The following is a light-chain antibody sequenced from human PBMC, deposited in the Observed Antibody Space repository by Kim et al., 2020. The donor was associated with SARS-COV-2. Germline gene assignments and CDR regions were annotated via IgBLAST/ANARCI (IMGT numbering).Light chain of an antibody. V-gene: IGKV3-11*01. CDR3: QQRGNWPLT. J-gene: IGKJ4*01. Sequence: LSPGERATLSCRASQGVSSYLAWYPQKPGQAPRLLIYDASNRATGIPARFSGSGSGTDFTLTISSLGPEDFAVYYCQQRGNWPLTFGGGTKVDIK. CDR2: DAS. CDR1: QGVSSY.